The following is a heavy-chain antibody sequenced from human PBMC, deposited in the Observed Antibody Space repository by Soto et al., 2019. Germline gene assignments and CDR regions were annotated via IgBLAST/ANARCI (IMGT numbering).Heavy chain of an antibody. CDR2: IYYSGST. D-gene: IGHD2-2*01. V-gene: IGHV4-39*01. J-gene: IGHJ4*02. CDR3: ASAADCSSTSCYASNFDY. CDR1: GGSISSTSYY. Sequence: SETLSLTCNVSGGSISSTSYYWGWIRQSPGKGLEWIGSIYYSGSTYQNPSLRSRVTISVDTSKNQFSLKLSSVTAADTAVYYCASAADCSSTSCYASNFDYWGQGTLVIVSS.